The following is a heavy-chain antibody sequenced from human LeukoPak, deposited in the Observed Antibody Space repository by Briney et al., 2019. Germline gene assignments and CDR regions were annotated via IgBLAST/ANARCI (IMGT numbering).Heavy chain of an antibody. D-gene: IGHD1-26*01. CDR1: GGSISSGDYY. V-gene: IGHV4-30-4*08. Sequence: PSQTLSLTCTVSGGSISSGDYYWSWIRQPPGKGLEWIGYIYYSGSTYYNPSLNSRVTISVDTSKNQFSLKLSSVTAADTAVYYCARDRELGANYYMDVWGKGTTVTVSS. CDR3: ARDRELGANYYMDV. J-gene: IGHJ6*03. CDR2: IYYSGST.